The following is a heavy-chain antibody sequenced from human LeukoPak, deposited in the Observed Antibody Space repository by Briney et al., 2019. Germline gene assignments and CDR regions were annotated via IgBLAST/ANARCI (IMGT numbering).Heavy chain of an antibody. CDR1: GYTFTGYY. Sequence: ASVKVSCKASGYTFTGYYMHWVRQAPGQGLERMGWINPNSGGTNYAQKFQGRVTMTRDTSISTAYMELSRLRSDDTAVYYCASGTQTGYYDSSGFPNWGQGTLVTVSS. J-gene: IGHJ4*02. V-gene: IGHV1-2*02. D-gene: IGHD3-22*01. CDR3: ASGTQTGYYDSSGFPN. CDR2: INPNSGGT.